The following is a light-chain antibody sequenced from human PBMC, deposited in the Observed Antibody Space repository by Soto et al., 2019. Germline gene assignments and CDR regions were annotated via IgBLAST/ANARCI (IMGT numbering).Light chain of an antibody. CDR3: QQFNGKVWT. Sequence: DIQMTQSPSTLSASVGDTVTITCRASQSVSRWLNWYQQKSGKAPRLLIYEASNLEIGVPSRFSGSGSGTEFILTINSLQPVDSATYSGQQFNGKVWTFGQGTKVEI. CDR1: QSVSRW. V-gene: IGKV1-5*01. CDR2: EAS. J-gene: IGKJ1*01.